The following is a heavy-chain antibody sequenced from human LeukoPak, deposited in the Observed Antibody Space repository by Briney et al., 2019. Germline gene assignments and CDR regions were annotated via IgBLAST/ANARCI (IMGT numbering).Heavy chain of an antibody. CDR3: ARSGYTYGYTGEKYYYYYMDV. V-gene: IGHV4-34*01. CDR2: INHSGST. Sequence: KTSETLSLTCAVYGGSFSGYYWSWVRQPPGKGLEWIGEINHSGSTNYNPSLKSRVTVSAATSKNQFSLKLSSVTAADTAVYYCARSGYTYGYTGEKYYYYYMDVWGKGTTVTVSS. J-gene: IGHJ6*03. CDR1: GGSFSGYY. D-gene: IGHD5-18*01.